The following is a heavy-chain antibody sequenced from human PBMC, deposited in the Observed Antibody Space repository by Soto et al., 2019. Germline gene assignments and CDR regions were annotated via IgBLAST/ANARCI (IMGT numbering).Heavy chain of an antibody. CDR3: ARYLSWFDP. J-gene: IGHJ5*02. CDR2: IYYSGST. V-gene: IGHV4-61*01. CDR1: GVSVSSGSYY. Sequence: PSETLSLTCTVAGVSVSSGSYYWSWIRQPPGKGLEWIGYIYYSGSTNYNPSLKSRVTISVDTSKNQFSLKLSSVTAADTAVYYCARYLSWFDPWGQGTLVTVSS.